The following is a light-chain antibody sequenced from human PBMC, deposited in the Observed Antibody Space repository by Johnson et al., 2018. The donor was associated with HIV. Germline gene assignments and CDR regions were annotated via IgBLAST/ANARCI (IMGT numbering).Light chain of an antibody. CDR1: RSNIGNNY. CDR2: ANN. V-gene: IGLV1-51*02. CDR3: GTWDSSLSAYYV. J-gene: IGLJ1*01. Sequence: HSVLTQPPSVSAAPGQQVTISCSGSRSNIGNNYVSWYQQLPGTAPKLLLYANNKRPSGIPARFSGSKSVTSATLGITGLQTGDEADYYCGTWDSSLSAYYVFGTGTKVTVL.